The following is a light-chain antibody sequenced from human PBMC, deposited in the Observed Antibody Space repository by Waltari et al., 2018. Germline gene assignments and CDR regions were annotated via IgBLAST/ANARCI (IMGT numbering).Light chain of an antibody. CDR1: QSVSRT. J-gene: IGKJ1*01. CDR2: DAS. CDR3: QKYGTLPAT. Sequence: EIVLTQSPGTLSLSPGERATLSCRASQSVSRTLAWYQQKPGQAPRLLIYDASSRAAGIPNRFSGSGSGTDFRLTISRLEPEDFGVYYCQKYGTLPATFGQGTKVEI. V-gene: IGKV3-20*01.